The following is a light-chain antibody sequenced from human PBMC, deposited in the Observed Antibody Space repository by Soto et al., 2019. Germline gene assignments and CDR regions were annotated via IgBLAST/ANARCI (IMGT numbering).Light chain of an antibody. CDR2: WAS. Sequence: DVVLTQSPDSLTVSLGERATINCKSSQSVLYSSNHKNYLAWYQQKPRQPPQLLISWASTRESGVPDRFSGSGSGTDFTLTISSLQAEDVAVYYCQQYFSAPFPFGPGTKVDIK. CDR1: QSVLYSSNHKNY. J-gene: IGKJ3*01. CDR3: QQYFSAPFP. V-gene: IGKV4-1*01.